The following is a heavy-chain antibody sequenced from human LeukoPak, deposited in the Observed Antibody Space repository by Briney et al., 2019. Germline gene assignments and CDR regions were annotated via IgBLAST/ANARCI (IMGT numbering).Heavy chain of an antibody. Sequence: GGSLRLSCAASGFNFNNFTMSWVRQAPGKGLEWLSAMTGPADTTYYAESVKGRFTISRDYSKSMVFLQMNSLRVEDTAIYYCAKGAEIDHWGQGTLVTVSS. V-gene: IGHV3-23*01. J-gene: IGHJ4*02. CDR2: MTGPADTT. CDR3: AKGAEIDH. CDR1: GFNFNNFT.